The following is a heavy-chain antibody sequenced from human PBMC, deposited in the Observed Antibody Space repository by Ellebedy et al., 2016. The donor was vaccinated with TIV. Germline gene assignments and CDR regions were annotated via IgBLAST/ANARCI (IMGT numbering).Heavy chain of an antibody. V-gene: IGHV3-21*01. CDR1: GFTFSSYS. J-gene: IGHJ6*02. CDR2: ISSSSSYI. Sequence: PGGSLRLSCAASGFTFSSYSMNRVRQAPGKGLEWVSSISSSSSYIYYADSVKGRFTISRDNAKNSLYLQMNSLRDEDTAVYYCARDCQGHPKYGMDVWGQGTTVTVSS. CDR3: ARDCQGHPKYGMDV.